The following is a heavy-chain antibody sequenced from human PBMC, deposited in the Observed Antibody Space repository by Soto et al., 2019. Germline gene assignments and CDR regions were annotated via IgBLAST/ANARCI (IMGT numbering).Heavy chain of an antibody. CDR1: GGSISTNNYY. J-gene: IGHJ5*02. V-gene: IGHV4-39*01. CDR2: IYFSGST. D-gene: IGHD2-15*01. CDR3: ARHLVVVVAATPTNWFDP. Sequence: SETLSLTCTVSGGSISTNNYYWGWIRQPPGKGLEWIGSIYFSGSTSYNPSLKSRVTLSVDTSTNQCSLTLSSVTAADTAVYYCARHLVVVVAATPTNWFDPWGQGTLVTVSS.